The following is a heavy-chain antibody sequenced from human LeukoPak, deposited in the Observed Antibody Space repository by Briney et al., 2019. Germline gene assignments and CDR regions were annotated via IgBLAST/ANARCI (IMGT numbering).Heavy chain of an antibody. V-gene: IGHV3-23*01. CDR3: AKEVTIPAAGRKDYYYYGLDV. CDR2: ITSSGNTT. CDR1: GFTFSFYA. D-gene: IGHD6-13*01. Sequence: GGSLRVSCAASGFTFSFYAMSWVRQAPGKGLEWVAGITSSGNTTYYADPVKGRFTISRDNSKNTLYLQMDSLRAEDTAVYYCAKEVTIPAAGRKDYYYYGLDVWGQGTTVTVSS. J-gene: IGHJ6*02.